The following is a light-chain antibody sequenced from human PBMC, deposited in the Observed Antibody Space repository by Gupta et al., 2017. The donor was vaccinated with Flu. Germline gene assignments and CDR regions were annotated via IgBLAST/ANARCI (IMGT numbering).Light chain of an antibody. Sequence: ATLSVSPGERATLSCRASQSVSSNLAWYQQRPGQAPRLLIYGASTRATGVPARFSGSGSGTEFTLTISSLQSEDFAVYYCHQYNNWPFYTFGPGTKVDIK. CDR1: QSVSSN. CDR3: HQYNNWPFYT. V-gene: IGKV3-15*01. J-gene: IGKJ3*01. CDR2: GAS.